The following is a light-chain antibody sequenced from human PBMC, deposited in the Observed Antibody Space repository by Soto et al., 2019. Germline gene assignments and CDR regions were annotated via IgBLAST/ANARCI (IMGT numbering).Light chain of an antibody. J-gene: IGLJ2*01. CDR2: DDN. Sequence: QSVLTQPPSASGTPGQRVTISCSGGSAHIGEKTVSWYHQFQGTAPTLLIYDDNQRPSGVPDRFSGSKSGTSVSLAISGLRSEDEATYYCATWDDRLDDPVVFGGGTKLTVL. CDR3: ATWDDRLDDPVV. V-gene: IGLV1-44*01. CDR1: SAHIGEKT.